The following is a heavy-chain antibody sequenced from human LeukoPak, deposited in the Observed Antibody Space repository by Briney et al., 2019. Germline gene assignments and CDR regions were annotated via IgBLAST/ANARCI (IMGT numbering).Heavy chain of an antibody. D-gene: IGHD5-12*01. J-gene: IGHJ4*02. CDR2: IRASGDTT. CDR1: GFTFRNHA. Sequence: PGGSLRLSCAASGFTFRNHAMSWVRQAPGKGLEWVSNIRASGDTTFYADSVKGRFTISRDNSRDTLYLQMNSLRAEDTAVYYCARVSDSGYDLGDYWGQGTLVTVSS. V-gene: IGHV3-23*01. CDR3: ARVSDSGYDLGDY.